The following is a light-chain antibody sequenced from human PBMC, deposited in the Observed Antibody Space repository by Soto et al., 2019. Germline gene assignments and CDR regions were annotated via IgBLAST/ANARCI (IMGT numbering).Light chain of an antibody. J-gene: IGKJ4*01. CDR3: QQYNNWPPLT. V-gene: IGKV3-15*01. CDR2: GAS. CDR1: QSVSSN. Sequence: EIVMTQSPATLSVSPGERATLSCRASQSVSSNVAWYQQKPGQAPRLLIYGASTRATGIPARISGSGSGTEFTLTISSLQSEDFAVYYCQQYNNWPPLTFGRGTKVEIK.